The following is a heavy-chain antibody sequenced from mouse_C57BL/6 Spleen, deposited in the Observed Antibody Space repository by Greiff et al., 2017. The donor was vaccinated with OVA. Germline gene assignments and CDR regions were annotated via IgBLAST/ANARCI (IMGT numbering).Heavy chain of an antibody. V-gene: IGHV1-50*01. J-gene: IGHJ3*01. CDR2: IDPSDSYT. CDR1: GYTFTSYW. CDR3: TRRRTYDGAY. D-gene: IGHD2-12*01. Sequence: QVQLKQPGAELVKPGASVKLSCKASGYTFTSYWMQWVKQRPGQGLEWIGEIDPSDSYTNYNQKFKGKATLTVDTSSSTAYMQLSSLTAEDSADYYCTRRRTYDGAYWGQGTLVTVSA.